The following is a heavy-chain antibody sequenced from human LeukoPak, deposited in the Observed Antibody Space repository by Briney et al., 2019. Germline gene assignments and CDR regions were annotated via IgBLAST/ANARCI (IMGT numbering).Heavy chain of an antibody. CDR1: GFTFSSYS. CDR2: ISSSSSYI. D-gene: IGHD4-23*01. V-gene: IGHV3-21*01. J-gene: IGHJ6*03. CDR3: ARDRTVVRYYYYYYMDV. Sequence: PGGSLRLSCAASGFTFSSYSMNWVRQAPGKGLEWVSSISSSSSYIYYADSVKGRFTISRDNSKNTLYLQMNSLRAEDTAVYYCARDRTVVRYYYYYYMDVWGKGTTVTVSS.